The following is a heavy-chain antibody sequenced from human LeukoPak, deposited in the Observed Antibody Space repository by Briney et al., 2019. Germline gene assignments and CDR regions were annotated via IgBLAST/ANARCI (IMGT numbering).Heavy chain of an antibody. CDR1: GFNFTNYN. V-gene: IGHV3-21*01. J-gene: IGHJ3*02. D-gene: IGHD7-27*01. CDR2: IHSSSGSI. Sequence: GGSLRLSCAASGFNFTNYNMNWVPQAPGKGLEWVSSIHSSSGSIYYADSLKGRFTISRDNAKNSLYLQMNSLRAEDTAVYYCARDLAWGAFDIWGQGTMVTVSS. CDR3: ARDLAWGAFDI.